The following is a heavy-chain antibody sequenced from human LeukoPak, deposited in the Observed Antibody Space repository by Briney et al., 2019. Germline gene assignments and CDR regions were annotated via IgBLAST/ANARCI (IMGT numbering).Heavy chain of an antibody. D-gene: IGHD6-13*01. J-gene: IGHJ4*02. CDR2: IKSKTDGWTT. CDR3: PTIRGYSSSWPFDY. CDR1: GFTFDDYG. V-gene: IGHV3-15*01. Sequence: GGSLRLSCAASGFTFDDYGMSWVRQAPGKGLEWVGRIKSKTDGWTTDYAAPVKGRFTISRDDSKNTLYLQMNSLKTEDTAVYYCPTIRGYSSSWPFDYWGQGILVTVSS.